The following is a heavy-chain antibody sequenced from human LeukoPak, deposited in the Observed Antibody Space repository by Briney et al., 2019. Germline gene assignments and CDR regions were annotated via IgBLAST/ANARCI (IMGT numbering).Heavy chain of an antibody. Sequence: SETLSLTCTVSGGSISSSSYYWGWIRQPPGKGLEWIGSIYYSGSTYYNPSLKSRVTISVDTSKNQFSLKLSSVTAADTAVYYCARDHYYDILTGYSSLAYYFDYWGQGTLVTVSS. CDR3: ARDHYYDILTGYSSLAYYFDY. CDR2: IYYSGST. D-gene: IGHD3-9*01. CDR1: GGSISSSSYY. V-gene: IGHV4-39*07. J-gene: IGHJ4*02.